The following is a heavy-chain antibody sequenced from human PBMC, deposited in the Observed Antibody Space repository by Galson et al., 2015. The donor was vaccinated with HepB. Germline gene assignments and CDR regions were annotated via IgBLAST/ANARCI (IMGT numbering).Heavy chain of an antibody. J-gene: IGHJ3*02. CDR3: ARTSFYGDAFDI. Sequence: SVKVSCKASGYTFTSYDINWVRQATGQGLEWMGWMNPNSGNTGYAQNFQGRVTMTRYTSLSIAYMELSSLRSEDTAVYYCARTSFYGDAFDIWGQGTMVTVSS. CDR2: MNPNSGNT. D-gene: IGHD4-17*01. V-gene: IGHV1-8*01. CDR1: GYTFTSYD.